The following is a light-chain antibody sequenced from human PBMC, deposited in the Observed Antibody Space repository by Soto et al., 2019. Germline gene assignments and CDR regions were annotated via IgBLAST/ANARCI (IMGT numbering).Light chain of an antibody. Sequence: QSVLTQPPSVSAAQGQTVTNSSSGPSSNIGNNYVFGYQQLPGTAPKLLIYDNDKRPSGIPDRFSGSKSGTSATLGITGLQTGDEADYYCATWDRSLSVGVFGGGTKVTVL. CDR2: DND. CDR3: ATWDRSLSVGV. V-gene: IGLV1-51*01. CDR1: SSNIGNNY. J-gene: IGLJ2*01.